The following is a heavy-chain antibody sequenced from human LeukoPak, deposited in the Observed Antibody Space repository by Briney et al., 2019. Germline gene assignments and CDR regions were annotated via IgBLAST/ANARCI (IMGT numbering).Heavy chain of an antibody. CDR2: ISGSGSGT. D-gene: IGHD2-8*01. Sequence: GGSLRLSCAASGFTFSNYAMSWVRQAPGKGLEWVSVISGSGSGTYYAASVKGRFTISRDNSKNTLYVQMTSLRAEDTAVYYCAREDCTNTKCFGCDDYWGQGTLVTVSS. CDR1: GFTFSNYA. CDR3: AREDCTNTKCFGCDDY. J-gene: IGHJ4*02. V-gene: IGHV3-23*01.